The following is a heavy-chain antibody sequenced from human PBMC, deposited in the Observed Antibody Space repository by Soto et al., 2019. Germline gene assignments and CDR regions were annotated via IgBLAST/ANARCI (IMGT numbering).Heavy chain of an antibody. CDR2: IIPYLSVS. D-gene: IGHD3-10*01. Sequence: QVQLVQSGAEVKKPGSSLRVSCKASGDTFNFYTLNWVRQAPGLGLEWLGRIIPYLSVSNYAQKFQGRVTITADKSTNTAYMEVGSLRSEDTAMYYCATSFGSGYRAFDYWGQGALVTVSS. V-gene: IGHV1-69*02. J-gene: IGHJ4*02. CDR3: ATSFGSGYRAFDY. CDR1: GDTFNFYT.